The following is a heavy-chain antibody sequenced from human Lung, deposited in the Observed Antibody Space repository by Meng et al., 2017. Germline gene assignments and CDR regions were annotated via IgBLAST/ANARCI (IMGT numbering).Heavy chain of an antibody. J-gene: IGHJ3*02. D-gene: IGHD6-19*01. CDR2: IWYDGSNK. Sequence: GESLKISCAASGFTFSSYGMHWVRQAPGKGLEWVAVIWYDGSNKYYADSVKGRFTISRDNSKNTLYLQMNSLRAEDTAVYYCARVISSGWYVGTAFDIWGQGTMVTVSS. CDR3: ARVISSGWYVGTAFDI. CDR1: GFTFSSYG. V-gene: IGHV3-33*01.